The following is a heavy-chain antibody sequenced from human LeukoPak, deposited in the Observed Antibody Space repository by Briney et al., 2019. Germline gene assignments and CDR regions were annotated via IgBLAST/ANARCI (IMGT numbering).Heavy chain of an antibody. CDR2: IYYSGST. CDR3: ARAIAQQLVPTEYDY. J-gene: IGHJ4*02. CDR1: GGSISSYY. V-gene: IGHV4-59*01. Sequence: SETLSLTCTVSGGSISSYYWSWIRQPPGKGLEWIGYIYYSGSTNYNPSLKSRVTISVDTSKNQFSLKLSSVTAADTAVYYCARAIAQQLVPTEYDYWGQGTLVTVSS. D-gene: IGHD6-13*01.